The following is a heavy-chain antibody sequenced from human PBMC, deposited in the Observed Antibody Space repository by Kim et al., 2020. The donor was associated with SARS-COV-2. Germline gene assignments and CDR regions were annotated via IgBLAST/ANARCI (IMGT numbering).Heavy chain of an antibody. V-gene: IGHV3-11*06. D-gene: IGHD4-17*01. Sequence: DSVRGRYTIPRDNTKNSLYLQRNSLRAEDTAVYYCARGGLTTVTILPDYWGQGTLVTVSS. CDR3: ARGGLTTVTILPDY. J-gene: IGHJ4*02.